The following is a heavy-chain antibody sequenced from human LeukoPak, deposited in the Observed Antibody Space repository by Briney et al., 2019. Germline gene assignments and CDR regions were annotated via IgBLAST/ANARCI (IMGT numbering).Heavy chain of an antibody. J-gene: IGHJ4*02. V-gene: IGHV3-23*01. Sequence: PGGSLRLSCAASGFTFSSYAMSWVRQAPGKGLEWVSTIGSGGGTYYADSVKGRFSISRDKSKNTLYLQMNSLRAEDTAVYYCAKRSQYTSSGTYYFDFWGQGTLVTVSS. D-gene: IGHD6-13*01. CDR1: GFTFSSYA. CDR2: IGSGGGT. CDR3: AKRSQYTSSGTYYFDF.